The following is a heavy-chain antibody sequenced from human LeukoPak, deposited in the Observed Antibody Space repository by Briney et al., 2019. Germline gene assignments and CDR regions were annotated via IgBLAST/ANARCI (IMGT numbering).Heavy chain of an antibody. Sequence: SETLSLTCAVYGGSFSGYYWSWIRQPPGMGLEWIGEINHSGSTNYNPSLKSRVTISVDTSKNQFSLKLSSVTAADTAVYYRAREQLRTYYFDYWGQGTLVTVSS. CDR1: GGSFSGYY. J-gene: IGHJ4*02. D-gene: IGHD6-13*01. CDR3: AREQLRTYYFDY. V-gene: IGHV4-34*01. CDR2: INHSGST.